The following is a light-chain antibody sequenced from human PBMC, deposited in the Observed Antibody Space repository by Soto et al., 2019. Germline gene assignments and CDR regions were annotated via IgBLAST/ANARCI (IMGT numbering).Light chain of an antibody. J-gene: IGKJ5*01. V-gene: IGKV1-33*01. Sequence: IQMTQSPSSLSASVGDRVTITCQASQDITNYLNWYQQKPGKAPRLLVYDGSNLDTGVPSSFSGSGSGTHFSFTISSLHPEDIATYYCQQFDSLPITFGQGTRLEI. CDR3: QQFDSLPIT. CDR1: QDITNY. CDR2: DGS.